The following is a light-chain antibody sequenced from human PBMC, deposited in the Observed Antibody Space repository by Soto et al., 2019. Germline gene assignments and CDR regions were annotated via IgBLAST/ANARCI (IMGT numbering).Light chain of an antibody. CDR2: GAS. Sequence: EIVLRQSPATLSLSPGERATLSCRASQSVRSNLAWYQQKPGQAPRLLIFGASTRATGIPGRFSGSGSGTEFALTISSLQSEDFAIYHCQQYNNWPPTFGQGTKVDI. J-gene: IGKJ1*01. CDR1: QSVRSN. V-gene: IGKV3-15*01. CDR3: QQYNNWPPT.